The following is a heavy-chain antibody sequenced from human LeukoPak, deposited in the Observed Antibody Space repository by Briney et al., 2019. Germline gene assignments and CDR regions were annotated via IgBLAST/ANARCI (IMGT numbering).Heavy chain of an antibody. V-gene: IGHV1-2*02. J-gene: IGHJ4*02. CDR2: INPNNGGT. Sequence: GGSLRLSCAASGFTFSDHYMHWVRQAPGQGLEWMGWINPNNGGTNYAQKFQGRVTMTRDTSISTAYMELSRLRSDDTAVYYCARDRSSGIAAAGFDYWGQGTLVTVSS. D-gene: IGHD6-13*01. CDR1: GFTFSDHY. CDR3: ARDRSSGIAAAGFDY.